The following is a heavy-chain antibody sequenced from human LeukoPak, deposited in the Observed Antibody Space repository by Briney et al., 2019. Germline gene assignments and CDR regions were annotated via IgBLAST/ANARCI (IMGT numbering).Heavy chain of an antibody. CDR3: ARVKWELLTFDY. CDR2: IYYSGST. J-gene: IGHJ4*02. D-gene: IGHD1-26*01. CDR1: GGSISSSSYY. Sequence: SETLSLTCTVSGGSISSSSYYWGWIRQPPGKGLEWIGSIYYSGSTYYNPSLKSRVTISVDTSKNQFSLKLSSVTAADTAVYYCARVKWELLTFDYWGQGTLVTVSS. V-gene: IGHV4-39*01.